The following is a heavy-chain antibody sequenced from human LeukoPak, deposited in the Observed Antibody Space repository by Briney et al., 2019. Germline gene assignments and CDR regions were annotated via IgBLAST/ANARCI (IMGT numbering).Heavy chain of an antibody. CDR1: GGSISSSSYY. J-gene: IGHJ4*02. D-gene: IGHD2-8*01. Sequence: SETLSLTCTVSGGSISSSSYYWGWIRQPPGKGLEWIGSIYYSGSTYYNPSLKSRVTISVDTSKNQFSLKLSSVTAADTAVYYCAREGNGQSLDYWGQGTLVTVSS. CDR2: IYYSGST. V-gene: IGHV4-39*07. CDR3: AREGNGQSLDY.